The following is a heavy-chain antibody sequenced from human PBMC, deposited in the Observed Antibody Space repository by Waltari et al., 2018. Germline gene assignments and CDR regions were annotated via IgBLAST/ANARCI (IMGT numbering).Heavy chain of an antibody. V-gene: IGHV4-38-2*01. Sequence: QVQLQESGPGLVKPSETLSLTCAVSGYSISSGYYWGWIRQPPGKGLEWIGSIYHSGSTYYNPSLKSRVTISVDTSKNQFSLKLSSVTAADTAVYYCARGTTVLRYSTGWGIWGQGTMVTVSS. CDR1: GYSISSGYY. J-gene: IGHJ3*02. D-gene: IGHD3-9*01. CDR2: IYHSGST. CDR3: ARGTTVLRYSTGWGI.